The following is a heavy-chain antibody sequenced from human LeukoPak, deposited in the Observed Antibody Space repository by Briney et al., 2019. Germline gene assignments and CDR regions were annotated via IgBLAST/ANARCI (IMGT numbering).Heavy chain of an antibody. CDR3: ARRRAAAGPFDY. CDR1: GGSIRSYY. CDR2: IYYSGST. D-gene: IGHD6-13*01. Sequence: PSETLSLTCTVSGGSIRSYYWDWIRQPPGKGLEWIGYIYYSGSTSYNPSLKSRVTISVDTSKNQFSLKVSSVTAADTAVYYCARRRAAAGPFDYWGQGTLVTVSS. J-gene: IGHJ4*02. V-gene: IGHV4-59*08.